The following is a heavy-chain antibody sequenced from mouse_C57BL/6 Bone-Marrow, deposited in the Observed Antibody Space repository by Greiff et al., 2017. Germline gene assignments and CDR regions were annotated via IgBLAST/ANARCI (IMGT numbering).Heavy chain of an antibody. J-gene: IGHJ3*01. V-gene: IGHV1-61*01. Sequence: VQLQQSGAELVRPGSSVKLSCKASGYTFTSYWMDWVKQRPGQGLEWIGNIYPSDSETHYNQKFKDKATLTVDKSSSTAYMQLSSLTSEDSAVYFCARDGNYEISFAYWGQGTLVTVSA. D-gene: IGHD2-1*01. CDR1: GYTFTSYW. CDR2: IYPSDSET. CDR3: ARDGNYEISFAY.